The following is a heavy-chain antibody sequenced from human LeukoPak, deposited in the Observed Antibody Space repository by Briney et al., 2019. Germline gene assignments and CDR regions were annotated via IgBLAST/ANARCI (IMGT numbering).Heavy chain of an antibody. CDR2: ISTRGTTI. Sequence: GGSLRLSCTASGFTFSDYYMSWIRQAPGKGLEWISYISTRGTTIYYADSVKGRFTISRDNANNSLFLQMNSLRVEDTAVYYCARDRIGGEEYWGQGTLVTVSS. V-gene: IGHV3-11*04. CDR3: ARDRIGGEEY. J-gene: IGHJ4*02. D-gene: IGHD3-16*01. CDR1: GFTFSDYY.